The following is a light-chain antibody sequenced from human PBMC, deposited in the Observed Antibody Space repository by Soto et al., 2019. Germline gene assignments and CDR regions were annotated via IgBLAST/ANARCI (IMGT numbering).Light chain of an antibody. CDR2: GAS. CDR3: QHYGSSPPFT. Sequence: IGLTQSPGTLSLSPGERATLSCRASQSISSTYIAWYQQNPGKAPRLLIYGASTRYTGIPDRFSGSGSGTDFTLTISRLEPEDFAVYFCQHYGSSPPFTFGQGSKVEIK. J-gene: IGKJ2*01. V-gene: IGKV3-20*01. CDR1: QSISSTY.